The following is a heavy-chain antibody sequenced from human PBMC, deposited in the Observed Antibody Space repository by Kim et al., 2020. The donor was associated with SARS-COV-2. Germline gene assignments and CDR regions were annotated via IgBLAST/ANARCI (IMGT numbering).Heavy chain of an antibody. Sequence: KFYTDTVKCRFTISRDNSKNTLYLKMNSLRAEDTAVYVCASRDFWSGFDYWGQGTLVTVSS. CDR2: K. J-gene: IGHJ4*02. D-gene: IGHD3-3*01. V-gene: IGHV3-30*10. CDR3: ASRDFWSGFDY.